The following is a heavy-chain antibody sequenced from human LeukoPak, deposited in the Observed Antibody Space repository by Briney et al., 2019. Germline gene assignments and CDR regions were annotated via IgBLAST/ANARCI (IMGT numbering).Heavy chain of an antibody. Sequence: PGGSLRLSCAASGFTFSSYAMHWVRQAPGKGLEWIGTIYHSGNTYYNPSLKSRVTMSVDTSKNQFSPKLSSVTAADTAVYYCASTSSWSLFFDYWGQGTLVTVSS. CDR3: ASTSSWSLFFDY. V-gene: IGHV4-38-2*01. D-gene: IGHD6-13*01. CDR1: GFTFSSYA. CDR2: IYHSGNT. J-gene: IGHJ4*02.